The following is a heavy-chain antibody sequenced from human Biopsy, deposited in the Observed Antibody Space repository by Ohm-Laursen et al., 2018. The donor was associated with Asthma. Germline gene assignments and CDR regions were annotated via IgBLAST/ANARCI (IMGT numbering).Heavy chain of an antibody. CDR1: GGSITSGGYY. CDR3: ARAQDYYDSRGYYRSFDY. Sequence: SQTLSLTCIVSGGSITSGGYYWTWIRQHPGKGLEWIGFIYYSGSTYYNPSLKSRVSISIDTSKNQFSLKLSFVTAADTAVYYCARAQDYYDSRGYYRSFDYWGQGTLVTVSS. CDR2: IYYSGST. D-gene: IGHD3-22*01. J-gene: IGHJ4*02. V-gene: IGHV4-31*03.